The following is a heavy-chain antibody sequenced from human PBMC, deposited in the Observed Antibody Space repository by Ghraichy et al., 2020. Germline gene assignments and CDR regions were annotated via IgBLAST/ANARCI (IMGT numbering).Heavy chain of an antibody. CDR2: INQDGSEK. J-gene: IGHJ4*02. V-gene: IGHV3-7*01. Sequence: GESLRLSCAASGFTFSAYWMSWVRQAPGKGLEWVASINQDGSEKYYMGSVMGRFTISRDNAKNSLFLQMSSLTAEDTAVYYCAYGAYSLDYWGQGTLVPVSS. CDR3: AYGAYSLDY. CDR1: GFTFSAYW. D-gene: IGHD5-12*01.